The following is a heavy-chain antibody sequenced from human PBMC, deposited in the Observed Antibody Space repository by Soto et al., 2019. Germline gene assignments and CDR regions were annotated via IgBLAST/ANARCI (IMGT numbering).Heavy chain of an antibody. J-gene: IGHJ3*02. CDR1: GYMFTGCY. CDR3: ATATVAFDM. Sequence: ASVKVSCKASGYMFTGCYIHWVRQAPGQGLEWMGWINPKSGGTKYAEKFQGRVSMTGDTPITTAYLELSSLTSDDTAVYYCATATVAFDMWGQGTRVTVSS. D-gene: IGHD4-17*01. V-gene: IGHV1-2*02. CDR2: INPKSGGT.